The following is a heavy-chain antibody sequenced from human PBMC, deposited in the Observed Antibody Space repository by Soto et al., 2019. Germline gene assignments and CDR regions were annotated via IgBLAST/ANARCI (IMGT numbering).Heavy chain of an antibody. J-gene: IGHJ4*02. V-gene: IGHV3-33*01. CDR2: IWYDGSNK. Sequence: GGSQILSCAASGFTFSSYGMHWVRQAPGKGLEWVAVIWYDGSNKYYADSVKGRFTISRDNSKNTLYLQMNSLRAEDTAVYYCARSLDYYDSSDPYYFDYWGQGTLVTVSS. CDR1: GFTFSSYG. D-gene: IGHD3-22*01. CDR3: ARSLDYYDSSDPYYFDY.